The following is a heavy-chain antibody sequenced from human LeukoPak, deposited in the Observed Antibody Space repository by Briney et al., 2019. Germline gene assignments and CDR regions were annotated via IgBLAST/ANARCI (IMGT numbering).Heavy chain of an antibody. CDR1: GFPFRINT. CDR3: AREMGTTSDS. Sequence: PGGPLRLSCAASGFPFRINTMNWLRQAPGKGLEWVSHIRTSSSTIYYADSVKGRFTISRDNAKNSLYEQINIPRDEDTAVYYCAREMGTTSDSWGQGTLVTVSS. J-gene: IGHJ4*02. CDR2: IRTSSSTI. V-gene: IGHV3-48*02. D-gene: IGHD1-7*01.